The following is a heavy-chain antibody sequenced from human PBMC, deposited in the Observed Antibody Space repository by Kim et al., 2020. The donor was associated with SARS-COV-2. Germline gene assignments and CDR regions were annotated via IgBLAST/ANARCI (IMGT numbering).Heavy chain of an antibody. Sequence: SETLSLTCTVSGGSISSGSYYWSWIRQPAGKGLEWIGRIYTSGSTNYNPSLKSRVTISVDTSKNQFSLKLSSVTAADTAVYYCARGRIGSGYAQLDYWGQGTLVTVSS. V-gene: IGHV4-61*02. J-gene: IGHJ4*02. D-gene: IGHD5-12*01. CDR2: IYTSGST. CDR1: GGSISSGSYY. CDR3: ARGRIGSGYAQLDY.